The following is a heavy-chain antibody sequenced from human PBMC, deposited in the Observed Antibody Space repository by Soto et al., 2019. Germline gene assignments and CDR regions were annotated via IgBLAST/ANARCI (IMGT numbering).Heavy chain of an antibody. CDR3: ARDQGSHPGD. J-gene: IGHJ4*02. D-gene: IGHD6-13*01. CDR1: GLSISSDNW. CDR2: LHNSGST. Sequence: QVQLQESGPGLVRPSGTVSLTCAVSGLSISSDNWWSWVRQPPGKGLEWIGELHNSGSTNYHPSLKSRVTMSVVPSKDLFSLTLNSVTAADTAFYYCARDQGSHPGDWGQGTLVSVSS. V-gene: IGHV4-4*02.